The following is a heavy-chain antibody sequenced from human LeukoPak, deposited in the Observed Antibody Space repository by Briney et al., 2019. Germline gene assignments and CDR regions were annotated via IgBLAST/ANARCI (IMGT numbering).Heavy chain of an antibody. CDR3: ARGLFWFDP. V-gene: IGHV3-30*03. J-gene: IGHJ5*02. CDR2: ISYDGSNK. CDR1: GFIFISYG. Sequence: GGSLRLSCAASGFIFISYGMHWVRQAPGKGLEWVALISYDGSNKYYADSVEGRFTISRDNSKNTLYLQMSSLRAEDTAVYYCARGLFWFDPWGQGTLVTVSS.